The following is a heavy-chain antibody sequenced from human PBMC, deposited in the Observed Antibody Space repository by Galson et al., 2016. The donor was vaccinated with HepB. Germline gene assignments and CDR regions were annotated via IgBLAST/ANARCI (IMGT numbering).Heavy chain of an antibody. D-gene: IGHD2-2*01. Sequence: SLRLSCAASGFTFSSYTMNWVRQAPGKGLEWVSSISRGNQYIYYSDSVRGRFTISRDNAKNSLYLQMDSLGTEDTAIYYCARDYYQLLPSARTFGVDVWGQGATVTVSS. CDR1: GFTFSSYT. V-gene: IGHV3-21*01. J-gene: IGHJ6*02. CDR2: ISRGNQYI. CDR3: ARDYYQLLPSARTFGVDV.